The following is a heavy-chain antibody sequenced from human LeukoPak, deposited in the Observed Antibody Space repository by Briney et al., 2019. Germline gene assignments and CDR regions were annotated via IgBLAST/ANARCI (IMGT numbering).Heavy chain of an antibody. CDR1: GFTFGDYA. CDR3: AKAPVTSCRGAYCYPFDS. V-gene: IGHV3-23*01. CDR2: TSSSDAGT. J-gene: IGHJ4*02. Sequence: PGGSLRLSCTASGFTFGDYAMSWVRQTPGKGLEWVAATSSSDAGTYHADSVRGRFTISRDNSKNTLYLQMNSLRAEDAAVYFCAKAPVTSCRGAYCYPFDSWGQGTLVTVSS. D-gene: IGHD2-21*01.